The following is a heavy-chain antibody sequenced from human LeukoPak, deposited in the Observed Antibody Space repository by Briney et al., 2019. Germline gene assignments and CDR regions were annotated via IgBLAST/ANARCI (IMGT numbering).Heavy chain of an antibody. Sequence: PSETLSLTCDVSGDSIGSGAFYWSWIRQPPGKGLEWIGYIYHSGSTYYNPSLKSRVTISVDRSKNQFSLKLSSVTAADTAVYYCASRGIAAAGRLSDYWGQGTPVTVSS. V-gene: IGHV4-30-2*01. CDR2: IYHSGST. CDR1: GDSIGSGAFY. CDR3: ASRGIAAAGRLSDY. D-gene: IGHD6-13*01. J-gene: IGHJ4*02.